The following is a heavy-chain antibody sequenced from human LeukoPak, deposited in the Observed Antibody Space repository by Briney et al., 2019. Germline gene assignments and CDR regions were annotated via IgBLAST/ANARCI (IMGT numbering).Heavy chain of an antibody. J-gene: IGHJ4*02. CDR2: IYYSGST. CDR1: GGSISSSSYY. D-gene: IGHD3-3*01. Sequence: SETLSLTCTVSGGSISSSSYYWGWIRQPPGKGLEWIGSIYYSGSTYYNPSLKSRVTISVDTSKNQFSLNLSSVTAADTAVYYCATLADITIFGDTFDFWGQGTLVTVSS. V-gene: IGHV4-39*01. CDR3: ATLADITIFGDTFDF.